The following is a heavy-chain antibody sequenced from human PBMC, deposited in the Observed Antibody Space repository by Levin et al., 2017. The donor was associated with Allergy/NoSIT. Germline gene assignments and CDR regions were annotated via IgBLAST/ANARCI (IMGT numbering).Heavy chain of an antibody. V-gene: IGHV3-48*01. Sequence: PGGSLRLSCAASGFTFGTYSMNWFRQAPGKGLEWVSYISSSSTMISYADSVKGRFTISRDNAKNSLYLQMSSLRAEDTAVYYCASIMGRGVIERDYWGQGTLVTVSS. CDR2: ISSSSTMI. J-gene: IGHJ4*02. D-gene: IGHD3-10*01. CDR3: ASIMGRGVIERDY. CDR1: GFTFGTYS.